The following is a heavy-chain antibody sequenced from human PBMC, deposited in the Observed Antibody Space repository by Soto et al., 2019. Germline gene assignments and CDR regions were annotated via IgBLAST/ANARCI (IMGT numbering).Heavy chain of an antibody. J-gene: IGHJ4*02. CDR1: GGTFSDYS. V-gene: IGHV1-69*08. Sequence: QVQLVQSGAEVKKPGSSVKVSCKASGGTFSDYSISWVRQAPGQGLEWMGRIIPMRGMANDAQKFQGRVTITADKSTSTAYMELSSLRSDDTAVYYCARDLESNGWYGFDYWGQGSLVTVSS. CDR2: IIPMRGMA. D-gene: IGHD6-19*01. CDR3: ARDLESNGWYGFDY.